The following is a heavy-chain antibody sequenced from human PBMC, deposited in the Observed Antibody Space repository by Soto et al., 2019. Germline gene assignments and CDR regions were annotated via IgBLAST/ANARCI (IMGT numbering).Heavy chain of an antibody. D-gene: IGHD3-10*01. J-gene: IGHJ5*02. Sequence: GGSLRLSCAASGFTFSSYDMHWVRQATGKGLEWVSAIGTAGDTYYPGSVKGRFTISRENAKNSLYLQMNSLRAGDTAVYYCARDYYGSGFDPWGQGTLVTVSS. CDR1: GFTFSSYD. CDR2: IGTAGDT. CDR3: ARDYYGSGFDP. V-gene: IGHV3-13*04.